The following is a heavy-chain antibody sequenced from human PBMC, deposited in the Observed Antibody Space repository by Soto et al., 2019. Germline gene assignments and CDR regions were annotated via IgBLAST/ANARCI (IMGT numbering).Heavy chain of an antibody. D-gene: IGHD4-17*01. CDR2: INPSGGST. V-gene: IGHV1-46*01. CDR3: AGVVVPTTATTSNWFGP. J-gene: IGHJ5*02. Sequence: ASVKVSCKASGYTFTTYYLHWVRQAPGQGLEWMGIINPSGGSTNYAQRFQGRVTMTSDTSTSTVYMELSSLRADDTAVYYCAGVVVPTTATTSNWFGPWGRGSLVTVSS. CDR1: GYTFTTYY.